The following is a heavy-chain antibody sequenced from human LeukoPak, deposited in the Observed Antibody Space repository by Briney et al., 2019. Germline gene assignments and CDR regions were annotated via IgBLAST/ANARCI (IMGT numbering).Heavy chain of an antibody. Sequence: PSETLSLTCTVSGGSISSYYWSWIRQPPGKGLEWIGYIYYSGSTNYNPSLKSRVTISVDTSKNQFSLKLSSVTAADTAVYYCARDTEYSSSSPFDPWGQGTLVTVSS. D-gene: IGHD6-13*01. CDR3: ARDTEYSSSSPFDP. V-gene: IGHV4-59*01. CDR2: IYYSGST. CDR1: GGSISSYY. J-gene: IGHJ5*02.